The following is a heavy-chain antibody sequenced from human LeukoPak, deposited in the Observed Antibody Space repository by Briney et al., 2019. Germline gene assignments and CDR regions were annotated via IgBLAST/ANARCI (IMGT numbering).Heavy chain of an antibody. D-gene: IGHD3-10*01. V-gene: IGHV3-9*01. Sequence: GGSLRLSCAASGFTFDDYAMHWVRQAPGKGLEWVSGISWNSGSIGYADSVKGRFTISRDNAKNSLYLQMNSLRAEDTALYYCARKDGSGSYYNVGPYYSDYWGQGTLVTVSS. CDR2: ISWNSGSI. CDR1: GFTFDDYA. J-gene: IGHJ4*02. CDR3: ARKDGSGSYYNVGPYYSDY.